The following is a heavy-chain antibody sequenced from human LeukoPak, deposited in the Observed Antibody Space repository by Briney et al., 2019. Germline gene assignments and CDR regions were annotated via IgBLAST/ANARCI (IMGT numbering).Heavy chain of an antibody. V-gene: IGHV3-23*01. CDR1: GFTFSSYA. D-gene: IGHD1-7*01. CDR2: ISGSAGST. J-gene: IGHJ4*02. Sequence: PGGSLRLSCAASGFTFSSYAMTWVRQAPGQGLEWVSAISGSAGSTYYADSAKGRFTISRDNSKNTVYLQMNTLGAEDTAVYYCAKIITGTTFPKYYFEYWGQGTLVTVSS. CDR3: AKIITGTTFPKYYFEY.